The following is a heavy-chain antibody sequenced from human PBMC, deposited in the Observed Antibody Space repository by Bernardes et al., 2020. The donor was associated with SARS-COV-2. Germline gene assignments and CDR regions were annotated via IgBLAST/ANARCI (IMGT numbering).Heavy chain of an antibody. Sequence: SETLSLTCTVSGGSVSSGSYYWSWIRQPPGKGLEWIGYIYYSGSTNYNPSLKSRVTISVDTSKNQFSLKLSSVTAADTAVYYCARDGMVGSRSGGSEGMDVWGQGTTVTVSS. D-gene: IGHD2-15*01. CDR2: IYYSGST. CDR1: GGSVSSGSYY. J-gene: IGHJ6*02. CDR3: ARDGMVGSRSGGSEGMDV. V-gene: IGHV4-61*01.